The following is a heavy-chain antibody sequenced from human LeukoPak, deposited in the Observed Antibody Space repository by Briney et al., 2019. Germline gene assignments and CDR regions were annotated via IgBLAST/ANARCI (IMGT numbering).Heavy chain of an antibody. V-gene: IGHV4-34*01. CDR3: ARGSHSSSSGWYMRRPIDY. CDR1: GGSFSGYY. D-gene: IGHD6-19*01. Sequence: SETLSLTCAVYGGSFSGYYWSWIRQPPGKGLEWIGEINHSGSTNYNPSLKSRVTISVDTSKNQSSLKLSSVTAADTAVYYCARGSHSSSSGWYMRRPIDYWGQGTLVTVSS. CDR2: INHSGST. J-gene: IGHJ4*02.